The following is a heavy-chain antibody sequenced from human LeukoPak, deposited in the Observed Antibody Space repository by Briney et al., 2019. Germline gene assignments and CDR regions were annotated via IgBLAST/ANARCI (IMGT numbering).Heavy chain of an antibody. CDR2: ISPSGDIK. Sequence: GGSLRLSCAASGFTFNTYAMSWVRLSPGKGLEWVSGISPSGDIKYYVDSVKGRFTVSRDNSKNTLYLQINSLRDEDTAVYYCAKDDAWLQYNDWGQGTLVTVSS. V-gene: IGHV3-23*01. CDR1: GFTFNTYA. D-gene: IGHD5-24*01. CDR3: AKDDAWLQYND. J-gene: IGHJ4*02.